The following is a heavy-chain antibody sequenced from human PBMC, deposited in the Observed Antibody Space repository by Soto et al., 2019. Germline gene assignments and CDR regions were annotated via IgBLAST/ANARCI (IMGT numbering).Heavy chain of an antibody. J-gene: IGHJ3*02. CDR1: GFTFSSYG. CDR3: AKEGATYSCGWCEAFDI. D-gene: IGHD6-19*01. CDR2: ISYDGSNK. V-gene: IGHV3-30*18. Sequence: QVQLVESGGGVVQPGRSLRLSCAASGFTFSSYGMHWVRQAPGKGLEWVAVISYDGSNKYYADSVKGRITISRDNSKNRLYRPVNSPRADDAAVYYCAKEGATYSCGWCEAFDIWGQGTMVTVSS.